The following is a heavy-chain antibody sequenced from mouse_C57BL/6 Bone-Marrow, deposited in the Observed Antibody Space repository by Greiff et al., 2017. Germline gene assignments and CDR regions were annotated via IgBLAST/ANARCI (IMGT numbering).Heavy chain of an antibody. J-gene: IGHJ3*01. Sequence: EVKVVESGGGLVQPGGSMKLSCVASGFTFSNYWMNWVRQSPEKGLEWVAQIRLKSDNYATPYAVSVQGRFTISRDDSKSSVYLQMNNLRAEDTGSNYCTPTTVVAKPFAYWGQGTLVTVSA. CDR1: GFTFSNYW. CDR2: IRLKSDNYAT. V-gene: IGHV6-3*01. D-gene: IGHD1-1*01. CDR3: TPTTVVAKPFAY.